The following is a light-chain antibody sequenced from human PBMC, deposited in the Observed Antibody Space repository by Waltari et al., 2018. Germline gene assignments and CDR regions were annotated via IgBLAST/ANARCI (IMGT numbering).Light chain of an antibody. Sequence: IQLTQSPSTLSASVGDIVTITCRASQGISNFLAWYQQKPGKAPEVLIFAASTLRTGVPSRFSGRGSGTDFTLTISSLQPEDFATYFCQQLDTYPRTFGQGTKVEIK. CDR3: QQLDTYPRT. CDR1: QGISNF. J-gene: IGKJ1*01. V-gene: IGKV1-9*01. CDR2: AAS.